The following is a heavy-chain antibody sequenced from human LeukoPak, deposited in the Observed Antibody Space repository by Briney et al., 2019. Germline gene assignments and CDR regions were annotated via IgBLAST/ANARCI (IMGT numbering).Heavy chain of an antibody. V-gene: IGHV3-33*01. J-gene: IGHJ4*02. CDR2: IWYDGSNK. CDR1: GFTFSSYG. CDR3: ARAFPPSYYDSSGYVYY. Sequence: GGSLRLSCAASGFTFSSYGMHWVRQAPGKGLEWVAVIWYDGSNKYYADSVKGRFTISRDNSKNTLYLQMNSLRAEDTAVYYCARAFPPSYYDSSGYVYYWGQGTLVTVSS. D-gene: IGHD3-22*01.